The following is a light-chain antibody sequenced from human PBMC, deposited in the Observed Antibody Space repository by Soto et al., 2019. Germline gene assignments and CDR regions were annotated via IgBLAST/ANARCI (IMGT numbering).Light chain of an antibody. J-gene: IGKJ2*01. Sequence: IVLTQSPVTLSVSPGDRATLSCRASQSVGNKLAWYQQKPGQPPRYLIKDASTRATGTPARFSGSGSGTEFTLTISSLQSEDFAVYFCQQYKSLYTFGQGTKLEIK. CDR2: DAS. CDR1: QSVGNK. CDR3: QQYKSLYT. V-gene: IGKV3-15*01.